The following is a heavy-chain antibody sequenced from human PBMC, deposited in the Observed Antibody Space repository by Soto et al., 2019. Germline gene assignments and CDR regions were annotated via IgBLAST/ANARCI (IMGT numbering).Heavy chain of an antibody. Sequence: SGPTLVNPTQTLTLTCTFSGFSLSTSGMCVSWIRQPPGKALEWLARIDWDDDKYYSTSLKTRLTISKDTSKNQVVLTMTNMDPVDTATYYCARIRRGWPPAATTYNYYYYYMDVWGKGTTVTVSS. V-gene: IGHV2-70*11. J-gene: IGHJ6*03. CDR3: ARIRRGWPPAATTYNYYYYYMDV. CDR1: GFSLSTSGMC. D-gene: IGHD2-2*01. CDR2: IDWDDDK.